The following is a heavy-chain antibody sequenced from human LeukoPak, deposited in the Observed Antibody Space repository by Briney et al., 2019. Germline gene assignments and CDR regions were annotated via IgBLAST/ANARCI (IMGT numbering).Heavy chain of an antibody. CDR2: IWFDGSNK. D-gene: IGHD3-10*01. J-gene: IGHJ4*02. Sequence: GGSLRLSCAASGFTFSSYGMHWVRQAPGKGLEWVAVIWFDGSNKYYVDSVKGRFTISRDNSKNTLYLQMNSLRAEDTAVYYCAKVSDYYGSGSYSTLDYWGQGTLVTVSS. CDR1: GFTFSSYG. V-gene: IGHV3-33*06. CDR3: AKVSDYYGSGSYSTLDY.